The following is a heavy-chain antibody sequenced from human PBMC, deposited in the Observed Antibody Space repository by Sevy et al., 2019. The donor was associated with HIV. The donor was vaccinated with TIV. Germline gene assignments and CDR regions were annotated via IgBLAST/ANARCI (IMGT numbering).Heavy chain of an antibody. D-gene: IGHD2-21*02. Sequence: GGSLRLSCAASEFIFSSYEMNWVRQAPGKGLEWISYISSGGSTKYYADSVKGRFTISRDNAKNSRYLQMNSLRADDTAVYYCAGVFVVVTAMKYIDLWGRGTQVTVSS. CDR2: ISSGGSTK. CDR3: AGVFVVVTAMKYIDL. CDR1: EFIFSSYE. V-gene: IGHV3-48*03. J-gene: IGHJ2*01.